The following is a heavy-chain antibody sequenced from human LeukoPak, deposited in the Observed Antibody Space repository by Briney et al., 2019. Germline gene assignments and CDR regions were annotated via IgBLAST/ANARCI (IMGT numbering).Heavy chain of an antibody. CDR2: IYYSGST. J-gene: IGHJ4*02. Sequence: SETLSLTCTVSGGSISSYYWSWIRQPPGKGLEWIGYIYYSGSTNYNPSLKSRVTISVDTSKNQFSLKLSSVTAADTAVYYCARSRGGLHDYWGQGTLVTVSS. CDR3: ARSRGGLHDY. D-gene: IGHD5-24*01. V-gene: IGHV4-59*01. CDR1: GGSISSYY.